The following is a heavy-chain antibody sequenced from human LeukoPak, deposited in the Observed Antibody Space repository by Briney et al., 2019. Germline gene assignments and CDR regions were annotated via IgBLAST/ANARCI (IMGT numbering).Heavy chain of an antibody. J-gene: IGHJ4*02. CDR2: ISSSSSTI. V-gene: IGHV3-48*01. CDR1: GFTFSSYS. CDR3: ASLISIAARPGAFDY. D-gene: IGHD6-6*01. Sequence: QPGGYLRLSCAASGFTFSSYSMNWVRQAPGKGLEWVSYISSSSSTIYYADSVKGRFTISRDNAKNSLYLQMNSLRAEDTAVYYCASLISIAARPGAFDYWGQGTLVTVSS.